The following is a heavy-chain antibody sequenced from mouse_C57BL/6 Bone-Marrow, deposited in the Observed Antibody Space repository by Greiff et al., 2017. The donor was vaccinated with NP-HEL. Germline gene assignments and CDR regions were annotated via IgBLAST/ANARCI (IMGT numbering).Heavy chain of an antibody. CDR3: ARYTGITTFDY. V-gene: IGHV7-3*01. Sequence: EVKLVESGGGLVQPGGSLSLSCAASGFTFTDYYMSWVRQPPGKALEWLGFIRNKANGYTTEYSASVKGRFTISSDNSQSILYLQMNALGAEDSATYYCARYTGITTFDYWGQGTTLTVSS. CDR1: GFTFTDYY. D-gene: IGHD1-1*01. J-gene: IGHJ2*01. CDR2: IRNKANGYTT.